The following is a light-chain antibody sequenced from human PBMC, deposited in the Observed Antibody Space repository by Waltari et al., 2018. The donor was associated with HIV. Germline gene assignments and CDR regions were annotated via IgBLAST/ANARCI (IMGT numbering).Light chain of an antibody. V-gene: IGLV2-8*01. CDR2: EVS. CDR3: SSYAGINTLL. CDR1: TKDVGLYNY. J-gene: IGLJ2*01. Sequence: QSALTQPPSASGSPGQSVTISCTGTTKDVGLYNYVSWYQQNPGEAPKLIIFEVSKRPSGVPDRFSGSKSGNTASLTVSGLQSEDEADYFCSSYAGINTLLFGGGTKLTVL.